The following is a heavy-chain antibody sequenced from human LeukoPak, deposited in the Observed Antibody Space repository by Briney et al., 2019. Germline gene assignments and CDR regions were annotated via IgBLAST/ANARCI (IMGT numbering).Heavy chain of an antibody. CDR1: GYSISSGYY. V-gene: IGHV4-61*01. CDR3: AREPLDDYYMDV. Sequence: SETLSLTCTVSGYSISSGYYWGWIRQPPGKGLEWIGYIYYSGSTNYNPSLKSRVTISVDTSKNQFSLKLSSVTAADTAVYYCAREPLDDYYMDVWGKGATVTVSS. J-gene: IGHJ6*03. CDR2: IYYSGST.